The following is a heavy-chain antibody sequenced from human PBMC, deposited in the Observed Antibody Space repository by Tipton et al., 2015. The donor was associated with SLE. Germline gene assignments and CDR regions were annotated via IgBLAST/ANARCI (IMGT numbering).Heavy chain of an antibody. CDR2: IYTTGST. V-gene: IGHV4-4*07. CDR3: ARAEDPLYYGMDV. D-gene: IGHD3-16*01. Sequence: TLSLTCTVSGGSIRGYYWSWIRQPAGKGLEWIGRIYTTGSTNYNPTLKSRVTMSVDTSKNQFSLRLSSVTAADTAVYYCARAEDPLYYGMDVWGQGTTVPVSS. J-gene: IGHJ6*02. CDR1: GGSIRGYY.